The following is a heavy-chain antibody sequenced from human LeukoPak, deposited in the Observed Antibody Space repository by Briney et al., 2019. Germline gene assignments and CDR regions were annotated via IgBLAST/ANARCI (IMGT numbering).Heavy chain of an antibody. CDR2: INTDGSTT. J-gene: IGHJ1*01. CDR3: ARVPPSVGEATSEYFQD. CDR1: GFTFSMYW. D-gene: IGHD1-26*01. Sequence: GGSLRLSCAASGFTFSMYWMHWVRQAPGKGLLWVSRINTDGSTTNYADSVKGRFTLSRDNAKNTLYLQMNSLRSEDTAVYYCARVPPSVGEATSEYFQDWGQGTLVTVSS. V-gene: IGHV3-74*01.